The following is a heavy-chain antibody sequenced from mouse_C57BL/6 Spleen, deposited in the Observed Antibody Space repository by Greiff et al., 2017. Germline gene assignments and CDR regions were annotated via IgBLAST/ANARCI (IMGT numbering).Heavy chain of an antibody. CDR1: GYSFTGYY. V-gene: IGHV1-42*01. CDR2: INPSTGGT. D-gene: IGHD2-5*01. CDR3: ARGGLYSKRLYAMAY. J-gene: IGHJ4*01. Sequence: VQLQQSGPELVKPGASVKISCKASGYSFTGYYMNWVKQSPEKSLEWIGEINPSTGGTTYNQKFKAKATLTVDKSSSTAYMQLKSLTSEDSAVYYCARGGLYSKRLYAMAYWGQGTSVTVSS.